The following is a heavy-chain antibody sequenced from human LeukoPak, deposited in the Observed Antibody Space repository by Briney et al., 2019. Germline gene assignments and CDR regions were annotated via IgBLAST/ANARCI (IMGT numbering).Heavy chain of an antibody. J-gene: IGHJ3*02. CDR3: ARGPTDSDASDI. CDR2: IKHDESET. V-gene: IGHV3-7*01. Sequence: PGGSLRLSCAASGFTISSHWMSWVRQVPGKGLESVAHIKHDESETYYVDTVRGRFIISRDNAKNSLYLQMNSLRVEDTSVYHCARGPTDSDASDIWGHGALVTVSS. CDR1: GFTISSHW. D-gene: IGHD2-15*01.